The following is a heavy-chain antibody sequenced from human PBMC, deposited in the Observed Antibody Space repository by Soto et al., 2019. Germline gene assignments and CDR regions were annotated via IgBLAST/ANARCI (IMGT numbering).Heavy chain of an antibody. J-gene: IGHJ4*02. CDR1: GFTFNRIA. D-gene: IGHD3-10*01. CDR3: AKDRGGETWPSGFDS. Sequence: PGGSLRLSCAASGFTFNRIAMIWVRQAPGKGLEWVPAISGIGSSTYYADSVKGRFTISRDNSKNTVYLEMNRLRDEDTALYYCAKDRGGETWPSGFDSWGQGTLVTVSS. CDR2: ISGIGSST. V-gene: IGHV3-23*01.